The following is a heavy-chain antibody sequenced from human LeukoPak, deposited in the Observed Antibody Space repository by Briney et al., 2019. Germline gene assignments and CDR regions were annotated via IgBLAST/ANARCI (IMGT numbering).Heavy chain of an antibody. CDR1: GFTFSSYA. Sequence: GRSLRLSCAASGFTFSSYAMHWVRQAPGKGLEWVASISYDGSNKYYADSVKGRFTISRDNSKNTLYLQMNSLRAEDTAVYYCARVGSMRLLLRAQDYWGQGTLVTVSS. V-gene: IGHV3-30-3*01. CDR2: ISYDGSNK. D-gene: IGHD3-22*01. CDR3: ARVGSMRLLLRAQDY. J-gene: IGHJ4*02.